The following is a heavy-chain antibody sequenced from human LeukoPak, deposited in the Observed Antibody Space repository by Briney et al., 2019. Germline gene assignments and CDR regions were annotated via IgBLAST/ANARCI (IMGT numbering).Heavy chain of an antibody. CDR2: INPNSGGT. Sequence: ASVKVSCKASGYTFTGYYVHWVRQAPGQGLEWMGRINPNSGGTNYAQKFQGRVTMTRDTSISTAYMELSRLRSDDTAVYYCAREGYCSGGSCYSGAGVTYGDIDYWGQGTLVTVSS. D-gene: IGHD2-15*01. J-gene: IGHJ4*02. CDR1: GYTFTGYY. CDR3: AREGYCSGGSCYSGAGVTYGDIDY. V-gene: IGHV1-2*06.